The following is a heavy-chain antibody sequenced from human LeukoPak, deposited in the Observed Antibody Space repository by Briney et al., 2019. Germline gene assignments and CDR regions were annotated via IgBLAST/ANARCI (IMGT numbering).Heavy chain of an antibody. CDR1: GFTFSDHF. CDR3: ARKVIGSTTSGGLDI. CDR2: SRNKADSYAT. V-gene: IGHV3-72*01. J-gene: IGHJ3*02. D-gene: IGHD2-8*02. Sequence: GGSLGLSCAASGFTFSDHFMDWVRQAPGKGLEWVGRSRNKADSYATEYAASVKGRFTISRDESKNSLYLQMNSLTTEDTAVYHCARKVIGSTTSGGLDIWGQGTMVTVSS.